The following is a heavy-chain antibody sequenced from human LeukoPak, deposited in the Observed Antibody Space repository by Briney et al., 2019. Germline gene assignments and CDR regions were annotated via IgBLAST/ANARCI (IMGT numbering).Heavy chain of an antibody. Sequence: SETLSLTCTVSGGSISSSTYYWGWIRQPPGKGLEWIGSIYYSGSTYYNPSLKSRVTISVDTSKNQFSLKLSSVTAADTAVYYCARQPLNSGTYFDCWGQGTLVTVSS. J-gene: IGHJ4*02. CDR3: ARQPLNSGTYFDC. CDR1: GGSISSSTYY. V-gene: IGHV4-39*01. D-gene: IGHD1-26*01. CDR2: IYYSGST.